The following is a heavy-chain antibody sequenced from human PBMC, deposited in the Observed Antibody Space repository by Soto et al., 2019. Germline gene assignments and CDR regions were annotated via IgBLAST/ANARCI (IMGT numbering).Heavy chain of an antibody. D-gene: IGHD3-3*01. CDR1: GYTFTSYD. CDR2: MNPNSGNT. Sequence: ASVKVSCKASGYTFTSYDINWVRQATGQGLEWMGWMNPNSGNTGYAQKFQGRVTMTRNTSISTAYMELSSLRSEDTAVYYCARDNDFWSGYYVKEFDYSGQGTLVTVST. CDR3: ARDNDFWSGYYVKEFDY. V-gene: IGHV1-8*01. J-gene: IGHJ4*02.